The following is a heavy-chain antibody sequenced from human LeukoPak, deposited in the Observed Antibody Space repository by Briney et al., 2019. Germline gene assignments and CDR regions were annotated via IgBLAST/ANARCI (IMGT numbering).Heavy chain of an antibody. D-gene: IGHD3-22*01. Sequence: ASVKVSCAASGGTFSSYAMSWVRQAPGQGLEWVGGIIPIFGTANYAQKFQGRVTITADDSTSTDYMELSSLRSEDTAVYYCARAFSTYSYDSSGSYFDYWGQGTLVTVSS. CDR2: IIPIFGTA. CDR3: ARAFSTYSYDSSGSYFDY. CDR1: GGTFSSYA. J-gene: IGHJ4*02. V-gene: IGHV1-69*13.